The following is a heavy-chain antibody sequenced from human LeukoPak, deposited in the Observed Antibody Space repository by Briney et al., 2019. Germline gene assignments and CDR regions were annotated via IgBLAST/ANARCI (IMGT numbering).Heavy chain of an antibody. CDR1: GFSFTYAW. CDR3: TSSSGYFYSYYYALDV. J-gene: IGHJ6*02. CDR2: VKSNNDGGTT. V-gene: IGHV3-15*01. Sequence: GGSLRLSCAASGFSFTYAWMSWVRQAPGKGLEWVGRVKSNNDGGTTEYAPPLKGIFTISRDDSKNTLYLQMNSLKTEDTGVYYCTSSSGYFYSYYYALDVWGQGTTVTVSS. D-gene: IGHD6-19*01.